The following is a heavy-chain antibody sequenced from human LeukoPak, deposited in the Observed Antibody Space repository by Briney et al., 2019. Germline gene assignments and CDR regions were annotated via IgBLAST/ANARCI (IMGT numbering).Heavy chain of an antibody. Sequence: PGGFLRLSCAATGFIFRSYWMSWVRQAPGKGLEWVANIKHDGSEKYYVDSVKGRFTISRDNAKNSLYLQMNSLRAEDTAVYYCTRDETWGQGTLVTVSS. J-gene: IGHJ4*02. CDR3: TRDET. CDR1: GFIFRSYW. CDR2: IKHDGSEK. V-gene: IGHV3-7*05.